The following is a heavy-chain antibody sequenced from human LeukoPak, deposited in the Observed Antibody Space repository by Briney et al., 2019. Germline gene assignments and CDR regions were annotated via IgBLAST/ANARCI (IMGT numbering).Heavy chain of an antibody. CDR2: FDVIDAKT. J-gene: IGHJ4*02. D-gene: IGHD5-18*01. V-gene: IGHV1-24*01. Sequence: GASVKVSCMVSGSSLTELSLYWVRQAPGKGLEWMGGFDVIDAKTFCAQKFQGRVTMTEDSSTDTAYMELSSLRSDDTAFYYCAAGRPYSLLDYWGQGTLLTVSS. CDR3: AAGRPYSLLDY. CDR1: GSSLTELS.